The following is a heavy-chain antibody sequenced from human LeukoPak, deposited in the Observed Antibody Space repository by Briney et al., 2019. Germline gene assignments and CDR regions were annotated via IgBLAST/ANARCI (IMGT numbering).Heavy chain of an antibody. D-gene: IGHD6-19*01. J-gene: IGHJ4*02. CDR2: TSSNSRNI. V-gene: IGHV3-21*01. Sequence: PGGSLRLSCAASGFTFISYNMNWVRQAPGKGLEWVSSTSSNSRNIYYVDSVKGRFTISRDNVENALYLQMDSLRVEDTAVYYCARGEWGYSSGWYRYWGQGTLVTVS. CDR1: GFTFISYN. CDR3: ARGEWGYSSGWYRY.